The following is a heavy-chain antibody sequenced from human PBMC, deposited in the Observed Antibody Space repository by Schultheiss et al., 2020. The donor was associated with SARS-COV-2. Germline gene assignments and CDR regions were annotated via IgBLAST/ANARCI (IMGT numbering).Heavy chain of an antibody. Sequence: GGSLRLSCVGSGYIFNKYWMSWVRQAPGKGLEWVAVIWYDGSNKYYADSVKGRFTISRDNSKNTLYLQMNSLRAEDTAVYYCARDHYDSSGYYLVGLGFDYWGQGTLVTVSS. V-gene: IGHV3-33*08. CDR2: IWYDGSNK. J-gene: IGHJ4*02. D-gene: IGHD3-22*01. CDR3: ARDHYDSSGYYLVGLGFDY. CDR1: GYIFNKYW.